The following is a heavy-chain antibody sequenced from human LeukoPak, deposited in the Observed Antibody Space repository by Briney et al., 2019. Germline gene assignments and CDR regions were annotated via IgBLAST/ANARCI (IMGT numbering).Heavy chain of an antibody. CDR3: ASAITYYYGSGSYYNLNY. D-gene: IGHD3-10*01. Sequence: GGSLRLSCAASGFTFSSYWMHWVRQAPGKGLVWVSRINSDGSSTSYADSVKGRFTISRDNAKNTLYLQMNSLRADDTAVYYCASAITYYYGSGSYYNLNYWGQGTLVTVSS. J-gene: IGHJ4*02. CDR2: INSDGSST. V-gene: IGHV3-74*01. CDR1: GFTFSSYW.